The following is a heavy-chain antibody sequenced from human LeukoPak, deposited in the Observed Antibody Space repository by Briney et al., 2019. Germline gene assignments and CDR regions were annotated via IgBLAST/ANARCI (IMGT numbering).Heavy chain of an antibody. V-gene: IGHV4-59*01. CDR2: ISYSGST. J-gene: IGHJ4*02. CDR1: GGPISSFS. D-gene: IGHD5-12*01. CDR3: ARGFDSKSTYFDY. Sequence: KPSGTPSPSLSGPGGPISSFSWELIRQPPREGPGWIGYISYSGSTNYNPSLKSRVTISLDTSKNQFSLKVRSVTAADTAVYYCARGFDSKSTYFDYWGQGTLVTVSS.